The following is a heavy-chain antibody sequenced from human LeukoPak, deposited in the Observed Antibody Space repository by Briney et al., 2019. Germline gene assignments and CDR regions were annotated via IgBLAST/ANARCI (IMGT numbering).Heavy chain of an antibody. CDR1: GGSIRSSYYY. V-gene: IGHV4-39*01. CDR3: ARRLTQYDCFDP. D-gene: IGHD2-2*01. CDR2: IYDSGST. J-gene: IGHJ5*02. Sequence: SETLSLTCTVSGGSIRSSYYYCGWIRQPPGKGLEWIGSIYDSGSTYYNPSLKSRVTISVDTSKNQFSLYLNSVTPEDTAVYYCARRLTQYDCFDPWGQGILVTVSS.